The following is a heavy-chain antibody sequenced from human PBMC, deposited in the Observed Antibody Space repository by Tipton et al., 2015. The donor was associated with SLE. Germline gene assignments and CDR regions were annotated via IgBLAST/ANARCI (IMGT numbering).Heavy chain of an antibody. J-gene: IGHJ4*02. CDR3: AISAQQLVQTSPFDY. V-gene: IGHV4-59*12. D-gene: IGHD6-13*01. CDR2: IYYSGST. Sequence: TLSLTCTVSGGSISSYYWSWIRQPPGKGLEWIGYIYYSGSTNYNPSLKSRVTMSVDTSKNQFSLKLSSVTAADTAVYYCAISAQQLVQTSPFDYWGQGTLVTVSS. CDR1: GGSISSYY.